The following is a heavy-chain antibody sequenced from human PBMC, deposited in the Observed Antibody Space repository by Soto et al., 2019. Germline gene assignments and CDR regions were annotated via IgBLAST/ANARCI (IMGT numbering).Heavy chain of an antibody. V-gene: IGHV6-1*01. J-gene: IGHJ2*01. CDR1: GDSVSSNSAG. D-gene: IGHD3-22*01. CDR3: ARDPNYYDSSGYSRNWYFDP. CDR2: TYHRSKWYN. Sequence: SQTLSLTCGISGDSVSSNSAGWNWIRQSPSRGLEWLGRTYHRSKWYNDYAVSVKSRITINPDTSKNQFSLQLNSVTLEDTAIYYCARDPNYYDSSGYSRNWYFDPWGRDNLLTVSS.